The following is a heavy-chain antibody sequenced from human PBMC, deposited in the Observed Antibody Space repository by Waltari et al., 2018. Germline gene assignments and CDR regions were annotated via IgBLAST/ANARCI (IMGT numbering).Heavy chain of an antibody. J-gene: IGHJ4*02. CDR3: AKERGDRGIQLWLPYFDY. V-gene: IGHV3-23*01. CDR2: ISGSGGDT. CDR1: GFTFSTYA. Sequence: EGQLLEAGGDLVQPGGSLRLYCVASGFTFSTYAMTWVRQAPGKGLEWVSAISGSGGDTYYADSVKGRFTISRDNSKNTLYLQMNSLRAEDTALYYCAKERGDRGIQLWLPYFDYWGQGTLVTVSS. D-gene: IGHD5-18*01.